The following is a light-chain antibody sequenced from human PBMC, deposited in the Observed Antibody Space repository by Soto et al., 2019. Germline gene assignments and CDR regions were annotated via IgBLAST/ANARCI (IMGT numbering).Light chain of an antibody. CDR2: RNN. Sequence: QSVLTQPPSASGTPGQRVTISCSGSSSNIGSNYVFWYQHLQGTAPKLLIYRNNQRPSGVPDRFSGSKSGTSASLAISGLRSEDETDYYCAAWDDSLSGVVFGGGTQLTVL. V-gene: IGLV1-47*01. J-gene: IGLJ2*01. CDR1: SSNIGSNY. CDR3: AAWDDSLSGVV.